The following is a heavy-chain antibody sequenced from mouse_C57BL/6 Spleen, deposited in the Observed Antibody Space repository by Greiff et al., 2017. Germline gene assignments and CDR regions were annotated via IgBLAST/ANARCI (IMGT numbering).Heavy chain of an antibody. V-gene: IGHV1-59*01. CDR2: IDPSDSYP. J-gene: IGHJ2*01. CDR3: ARENDGYYA. Sequence: SGAELVRPGTSVKLSCKASGYTFTSYWMHWVKQRPGQGLEWIGVIDPSDSYPNYNQKFKGKATLTVDTSSSTAYMQLSSLTSEDSAVYYCARENDGYYAWGQGTTLTVSS. D-gene: IGHD2-3*01. CDR1: GYTFTSYW.